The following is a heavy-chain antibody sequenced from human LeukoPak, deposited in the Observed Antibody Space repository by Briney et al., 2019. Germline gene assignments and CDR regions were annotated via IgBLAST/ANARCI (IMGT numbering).Heavy chain of an antibody. J-gene: IGHJ6*03. CDR3: ARRRSIYNYYYYYYMDV. V-gene: IGHV4-34*01. CDR1: GASITSYH. D-gene: IGHD2-2*01. Sequence: SETLSLTCTVSGASITSYHWSWIRQPPGKGLEWIGEINHSGSTNYNPSLKSRVTISVDTSKNQFSLKLSSVTAADTAVYYCARRRSIYNYYYYYYMDVWGKGTTVTVSS. CDR2: INHSGST.